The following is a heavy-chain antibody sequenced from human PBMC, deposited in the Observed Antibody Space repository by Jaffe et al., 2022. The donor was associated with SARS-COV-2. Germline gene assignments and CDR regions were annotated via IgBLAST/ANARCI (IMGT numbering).Heavy chain of an antibody. V-gene: IGHV3-53*01. D-gene: IGHD6-13*01. CDR1: GFTVSSNY. CDR3: AREAPPQGQQLFTFGRPVPGNYGMDV. J-gene: IGHJ6*02. CDR2: IYSGGST. Sequence: EVQLVESGGGLIQPGGSLRLSCAASGFTVSSNYMSWVRQAPGKGLEWVSVIYSGGSTYYADSVKGRFTISRDNSKNTLYLQMNSLRAEDTAVYYCAREAPPQGQQLFTFGRPVPGNYGMDVWGQGTTVTVSS.